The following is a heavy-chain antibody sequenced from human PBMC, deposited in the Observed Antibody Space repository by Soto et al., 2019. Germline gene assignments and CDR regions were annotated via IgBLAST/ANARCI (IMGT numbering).Heavy chain of an antibody. V-gene: IGHV1-3*01. Sequence: ASVKVSCKASGYTFTSYAMHWVRQAPGQGLEWMGWINAGNGNTKYSQKFQGRVTITRDTSASTAYMELSSLRSEDTAVYYCAIAFRCSSTSCYAFSYWFDPWGQGTLVTVSS. D-gene: IGHD2-2*01. J-gene: IGHJ5*02. CDR1: GYTFTSYA. CDR3: AIAFRCSSTSCYAFSYWFDP. CDR2: INAGNGNT.